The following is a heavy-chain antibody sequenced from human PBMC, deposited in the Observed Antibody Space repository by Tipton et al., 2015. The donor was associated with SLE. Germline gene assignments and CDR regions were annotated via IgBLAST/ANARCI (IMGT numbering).Heavy chain of an antibody. J-gene: IGHJ6*02. Sequence: SLRLSCAASGFTFSNYEMNWVRQAPGKGLEWGSYISSSGSTIYYADSVKGRFTISRDNAKNSLYLQMNSLRAEDTAVYYCAREDIVVVNGMDVWGQGTTVTVSS. D-gene: IGHD2-15*01. CDR1: GFTFSNYE. CDR2: ISSSGSTI. CDR3: AREDIVVVNGMDV. V-gene: IGHV3-48*03.